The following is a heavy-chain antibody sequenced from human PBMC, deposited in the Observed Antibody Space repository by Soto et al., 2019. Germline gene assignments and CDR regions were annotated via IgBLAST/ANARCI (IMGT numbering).Heavy chain of an antibody. J-gene: IGHJ2*01. Sequence: GGSLRLSCAASGFTFRDYAMTWVRQAPGQGLEYVSSITNDGDHTYYADSVKGRFTISRDNSKNTLHLQMNSLRAEDTAVYYCARDPLWGTAMVLWYFDLWGRGTLVTVSS. CDR3: ARDPLWGTAMVLWYFDL. CDR1: GFTFRDYA. V-gene: IGHV3-64*04. D-gene: IGHD5-18*01. CDR2: ITNDGDHT.